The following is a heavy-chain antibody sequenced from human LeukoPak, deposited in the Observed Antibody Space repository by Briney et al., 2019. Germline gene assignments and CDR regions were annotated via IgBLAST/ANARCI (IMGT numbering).Heavy chain of an antibody. D-gene: IGHD1-14*01. J-gene: IGHJ4*02. Sequence: GGTLRLSCAASGFTFSSYGMNWVRQAPGKGLEWVSAISGSGGNTYYADSVKGRFTISRDNSKNTLYLQMNSLRAEDTALYYCAKPAKTDYADYWGQGTLVTVSS. CDR2: ISGSGGNT. V-gene: IGHV3-23*01. CDR3: AKPAKTDYADY. CDR1: GFTFSSYG.